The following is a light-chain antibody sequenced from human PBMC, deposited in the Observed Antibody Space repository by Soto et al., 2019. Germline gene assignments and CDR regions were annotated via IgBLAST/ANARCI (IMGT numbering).Light chain of an antibody. J-gene: IGKJ4*01. CDR3: QQRDIWPLT. CDR1: QSISSY. Sequence: EIVLTQSPATLSLSPGERATLSCRASQSISSYLAWYQQKPGQVPRLLIYEASNRATGIPARFSGSGSGTDFTLTISSLEPEDFAVYYCQQRDIWPLTFGGGTKVEIK. CDR2: EAS. V-gene: IGKV3-11*01.